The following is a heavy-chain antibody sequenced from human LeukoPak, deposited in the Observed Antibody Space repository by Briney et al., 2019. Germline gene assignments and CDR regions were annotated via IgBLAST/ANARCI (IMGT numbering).Heavy chain of an antibody. D-gene: IGHD2-8*02. CDR3: AREKYCTETDCLHGRFYFDY. J-gene: IGHJ4*02. CDR2: ISFDGRSH. V-gene: IGHV3-30*03. Sequence: GSLRLSCAASEFKFSTYGMHWVRQAPGKGLEWVAVISFDGRSHNYADSVKGRFTISRDNSRNTLYLQMNSLRAEDTAVYFCAREKYCTETDCLHGRFYFDYWGQGTLVTVSS. CDR1: EFKFSTYG.